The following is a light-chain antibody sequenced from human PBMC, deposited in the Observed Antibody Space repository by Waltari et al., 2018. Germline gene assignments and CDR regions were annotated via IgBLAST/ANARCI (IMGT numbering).Light chain of an antibody. CDR2: AAS. CDR3: QQSYSTPVT. J-gene: IGKJ2*01. CDR1: QSISSY. Sequence: RVTITCRASQSISSYLNWYQQKPGKAPKLLIYAASSLQSGVPSRFSGSGSGTDFTLTISSLQPEDFATYYCQQSYSTPVTFGQGTKLEIK. V-gene: IGKV1-39*01.